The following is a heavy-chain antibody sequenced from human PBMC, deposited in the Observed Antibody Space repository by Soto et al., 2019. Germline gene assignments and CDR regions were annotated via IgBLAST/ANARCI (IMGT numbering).Heavy chain of an antibody. V-gene: IGHV1-69*01. CDR1: GGTFSTSS. CDR2: IIPIFSKT. CDR3: ARDVVRSSGGDS. Sequence: QVQLVQSGAEVKEPGTSVQVSCKASGGTFSTSSFVWVRQGPGQGLEWMGGIIPIFSKTNVAQKFQGRVTFTADESTRTAYMELSSLRSEDTAIYYCARDVVRSSGGDSWGQGTLVTVSS. J-gene: IGHJ4*02. D-gene: IGHD2-15*01.